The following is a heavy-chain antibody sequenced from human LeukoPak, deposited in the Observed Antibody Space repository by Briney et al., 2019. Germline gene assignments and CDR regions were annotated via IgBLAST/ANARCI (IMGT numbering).Heavy chain of an antibody. V-gene: IGHV3-7*01. CDR2: IKQDGSET. CDR3: ARDPDY. Sequence: GGSLRLSCTATGFTFSNYWMSWVRQTPEKGLEWVANIKQDGSETVYVDSVKGRFTISRDNAKNSLYLQMNSLRAEDTAVYYCARDPDYWGQGTLVTVSS. J-gene: IGHJ4*02. CDR1: GFTFSNYW.